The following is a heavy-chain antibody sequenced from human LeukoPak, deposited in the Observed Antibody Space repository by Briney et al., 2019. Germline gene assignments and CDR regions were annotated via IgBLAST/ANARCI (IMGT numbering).Heavy chain of an antibody. CDR1: GASIRSSNW. CDR2: IYHSGRT. CDR3: ARSGIAAAGTPLHCSFQY. V-gene: IGHV4-4*02. D-gene: IGHD6-13*01. Sequence: SDTLSLTCALSGASIRSSNWRGWVRQPAGEGLEWIGEIYHSGRTNYNPSLKSRVTLSVDKSKNPFSLNVRSVTGADTAVYYGARSGIAAAGTPLHCSFQYWGQATLLTVCS. J-gene: IGHJ1*01.